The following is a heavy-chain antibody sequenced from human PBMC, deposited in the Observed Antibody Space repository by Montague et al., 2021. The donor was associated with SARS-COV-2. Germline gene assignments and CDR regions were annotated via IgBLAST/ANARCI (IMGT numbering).Heavy chain of an antibody. CDR2: ISPIGST. J-gene: IGHJ4*02. V-gene: IGHV4-34*01. CDR1: GGSFSRYF. CDR3: VGAPNEYYFDY. Sequence: SQTLSLTCDVYGGSFSRYFWSWIRQPPGRGPELIGHISPIGSTRYNPSLDSRVTISLDTSKSRLSLELTSVTVADTSIYFCVGAPNEYYFDYWGQGTPVSVSS. D-gene: IGHD3-16*01.